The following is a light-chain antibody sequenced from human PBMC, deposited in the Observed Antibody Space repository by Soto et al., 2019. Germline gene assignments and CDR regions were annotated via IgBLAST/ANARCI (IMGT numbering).Light chain of an antibody. J-gene: IGKJ1*01. CDR3: QHFGYPQWT. CDR2: ATS. V-gene: IGKV3-20*01. Sequence: ELVLTQSPGTLSLSPGDSAALSCKASQIGSGNYLSWYQQKSGQAPRLLIYATSTRAPGIPDRFSGSGSAADFSLIISRREPEDSAVYYFQHFGYPQWTFGRGTKVDI. CDR1: QIGSGNY.